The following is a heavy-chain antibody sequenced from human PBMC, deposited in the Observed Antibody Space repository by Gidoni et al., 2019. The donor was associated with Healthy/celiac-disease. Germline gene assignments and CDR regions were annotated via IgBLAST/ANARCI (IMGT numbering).Heavy chain of an antibody. Sequence: QVQLVQSGAAVKKPGSSVKVSCKASGGTFSSYAIRWVRQAPGQGLEWMGGIIPIFGTVNYAQKFQGRVTITADESTSTAYMELSSLRSEDTAVYYCARGGWSGYYYYYGIDVWGQGTTVTVSS. J-gene: IGHJ6*02. D-gene: IGHD3-3*01. V-gene: IGHV1-69*01. CDR2: IIPIFGTV. CDR3: ARGGWSGYYYYYGIDV. CDR1: GGTFSSYA.